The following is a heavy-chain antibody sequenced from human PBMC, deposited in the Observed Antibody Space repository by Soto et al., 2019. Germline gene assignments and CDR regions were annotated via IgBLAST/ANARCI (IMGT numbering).Heavy chain of an antibody. CDR1: GFTFSSYA. CDR3: ARVLGLETVAAPIDY. V-gene: IGHV3-30-3*01. Sequence: GGSLRLSCAASGFTFSSYAMRWVRQAPGKGLEWVAVISYDGSNKSYADSVKGRFTISRDNSKSTLYLQMNSLRAEDTAVYYCARVLGLETVAAPIDYWGQGSLVTVSS. CDR2: ISYDGSNK. D-gene: IGHD6-19*01. J-gene: IGHJ4*02.